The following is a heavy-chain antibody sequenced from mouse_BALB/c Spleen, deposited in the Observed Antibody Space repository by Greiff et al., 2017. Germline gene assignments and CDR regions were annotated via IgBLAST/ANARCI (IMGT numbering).Heavy chain of an antibody. CDR2: ISSGGGST. V-gene: IGHV5-12-1*01. D-gene: IGHD2-2*01. CDR3: ARQKIYYGYDDLFFDY. CDR1: GFAFSSYY. J-gene: IGHJ2*01. Sequence: EVQGVESGGGLVKPGGSLKLSCAASGFAFSSYYMSWVRQTPEKRLEWVAYISSGGGSTYYPDTVKGRFTISRDNAKNTLYLQMSSLKSEDTAMYYCARQKIYYGYDDLFFDYWGQGTTLTVSS.